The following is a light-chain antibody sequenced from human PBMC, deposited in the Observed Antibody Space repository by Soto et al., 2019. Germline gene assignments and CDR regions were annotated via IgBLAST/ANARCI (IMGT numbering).Light chain of an antibody. CDR3: LQDYTYPLT. Sequence: AIQMTQSPSSLSVSVGDRVTITCRASQGVKNDLGWYQQRPGKAPKLLIYAASSLQSGVPSRFSGSGSGTDFTLTITSLQPEDFATYYCLQDYTYPLTFGGGTKVEIK. V-gene: IGKV1-6*01. J-gene: IGKJ4*01. CDR1: QGVKND. CDR2: AAS.